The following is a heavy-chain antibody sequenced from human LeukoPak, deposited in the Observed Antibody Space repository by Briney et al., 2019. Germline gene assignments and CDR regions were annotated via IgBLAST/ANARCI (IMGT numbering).Heavy chain of an antibody. V-gene: IGHV4-59*05. D-gene: IGHD5-24*01. Sequence: SSEILSLTCTVSGGSISSYYWSWIRQPPGKGLAWIASIYYSGRTYYNPSLKSRVTISVDTSKNQFSLKLSSVTAADTAVYYCATLDGYFDYWGQGTLVTVSS. CDR1: GGSISSYY. CDR2: IYYSGRT. J-gene: IGHJ4*02. CDR3: ATLDGYFDY.